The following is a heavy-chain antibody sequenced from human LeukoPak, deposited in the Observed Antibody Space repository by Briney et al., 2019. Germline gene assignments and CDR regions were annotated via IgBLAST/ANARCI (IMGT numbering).Heavy chain of an antibody. J-gene: IGHJ4*02. CDR1: GGTFSSYA. Sequence: SVKVSCKASGGTFSSYAISWVRQAPGQGLEWMGGIIPIFGTANYAQKLQGRVTMTTDTSTSTAYMELRSLRSDDTAVYYCARILGVQLWVNDYWGQGTLVTVSS. CDR3: ARILGVQLWVNDY. CDR2: IIPIFGTA. D-gene: IGHD5-18*01. V-gene: IGHV1-69*05.